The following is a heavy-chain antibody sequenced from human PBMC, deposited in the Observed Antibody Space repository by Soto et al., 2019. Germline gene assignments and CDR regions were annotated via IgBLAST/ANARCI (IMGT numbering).Heavy chain of an antibody. D-gene: IGHD6-19*01. J-gene: IGHJ3*02. CDR2: IWYDGSNK. V-gene: IGHV3-33*01. CDR3: ARGKGRIAVAATRAFDI. Sequence: PGGSLRLSCAASGFTFSSYGMHWVRQAPGKGLEWVAVIWYDGSNKYYADSVEGRFTICRDNSKNTLYLQMNSLRAEDTAVYYCARGKGRIAVAATRAFDIWGQGIMVTVSS. CDR1: GFTFSSYG.